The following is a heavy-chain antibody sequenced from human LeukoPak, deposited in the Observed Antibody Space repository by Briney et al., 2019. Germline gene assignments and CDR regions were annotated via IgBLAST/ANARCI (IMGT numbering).Heavy chain of an antibody. CDR3: ARRGGLVGATRRKVSWFDP. CDR2: INHSGST. CDR1: GGSLSGYY. V-gene: IGHV4-34*01. D-gene: IGHD1-26*01. Sequence: PSETLSLTCAVYGGSLSGYYWSWIRQPPGKGLEWIGEINHSGSTNYNPSLKSRVTISVDTSKNQFSLKLSSVTAADTAVYYCARRGGLVGATRRKVSWFDPWGQGTLVTVSS. J-gene: IGHJ5*02.